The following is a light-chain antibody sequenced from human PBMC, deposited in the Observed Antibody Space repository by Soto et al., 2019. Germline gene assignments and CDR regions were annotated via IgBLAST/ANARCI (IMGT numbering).Light chain of an antibody. Sequence: EIVMTQSPATLSVSPGERATLSCRASQSVSSKLAWYQQKPGQAPRLLIYGASTRATDIPARFSGSGSGTEFTLTINSLQSEDFAVYYCQQYNNWPPYTFGQGTKLEIK. CDR1: QSVSSK. CDR3: QQYNNWPPYT. CDR2: GAS. V-gene: IGKV3-15*01. J-gene: IGKJ2*01.